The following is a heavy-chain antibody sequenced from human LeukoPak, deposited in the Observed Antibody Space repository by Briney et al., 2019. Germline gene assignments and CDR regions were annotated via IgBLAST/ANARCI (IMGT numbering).Heavy chain of an antibody. CDR3: AKSSRITMIVVVAFDAFDI. D-gene: IGHD3-22*01. CDR2: ISGSGGST. V-gene: IGHV3-23*01. CDR1: GFTFSSYA. Sequence: GGSLRLSCAASGFTFSSYAMSWVRQAPGKGLEWVSAISGSGGSTYYADSVKGRFTISRDNSKNTLYLQMNSLRAEDTAVYYCAKSSRITMIVVVAFDAFDIWGQGTMVTVSS. J-gene: IGHJ3*02.